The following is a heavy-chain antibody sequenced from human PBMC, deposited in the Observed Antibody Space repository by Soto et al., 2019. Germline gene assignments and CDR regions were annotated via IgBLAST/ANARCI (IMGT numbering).Heavy chain of an antibody. CDR2: ISTYNGNT. V-gene: IGHV1-18*01. CDR3: ARELYNSRIDY. CDR1: GYIFTNYV. Sequence: ASVKGSCKASGYIFTNYVVSWVRQAPGQGLEWMGWISTYNGNTHYAEKFQGRVTMTTVTSTNTAYMELRSLTFGDTAVYYCARELYNSRIDYRGQG. J-gene: IGHJ4*02. D-gene: IGHD6-13*01.